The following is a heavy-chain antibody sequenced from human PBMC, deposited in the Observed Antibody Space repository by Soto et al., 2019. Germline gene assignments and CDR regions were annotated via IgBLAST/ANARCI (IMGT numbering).Heavy chain of an antibody. J-gene: IGHJ5*02. V-gene: IGHV2-5*02. CDR1: GFSLSTSGVG. CDR2: IYWDDDK. Sequence: QITLKESGPTLVKPTQTLTLTCTFSGFSLSTSGVGVGWIRQPPGKALEWLALIYWDDDKRYSPSLKSRLTITKDTAKHQVVLTMTNMDPVDTATYYCAHTPAIAAGGSGWFDPWGQGTQVTVSS. CDR3: AHTPAIAAGGSGWFDP. D-gene: IGHD6-13*01.